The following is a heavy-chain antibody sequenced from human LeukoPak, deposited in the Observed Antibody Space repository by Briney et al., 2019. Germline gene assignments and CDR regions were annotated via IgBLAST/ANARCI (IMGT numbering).Heavy chain of an antibody. J-gene: IGHJ6*03. D-gene: IGHD2-2*01. V-gene: IGHV4-39*01. CDR2: IYYSGST. Sequence: SETLSLTCTVSGGSISSSSYYWGWIRQPPGKGLEWIGSIYYSGSTYYNPSLKSRVTISVDTSRNQFSLKLSSVTAADTAVYYCARHKRIVVVPAAMDYYYYMDVWGKGATVTVSS. CDR3: ARHKRIVVVPAAMDYYYYMDV. CDR1: GGSISSSSYY.